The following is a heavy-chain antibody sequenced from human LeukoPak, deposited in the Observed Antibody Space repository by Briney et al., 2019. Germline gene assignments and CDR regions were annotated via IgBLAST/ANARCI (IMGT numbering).Heavy chain of an antibody. CDR1: GFTFSSYA. D-gene: IGHD6-19*01. CDR2: ISGNGGST. Sequence: GGSLRLSCAASGFTFSSYAMSWVRQAPGKGLEWVSTISGNGGSTYYADSVKGRFTISRDNSKNTLYLQMNSLRAEDTAVYYCAKVEGRYSSGWHDYWGQGTLVTVSS. CDR3: AKVEGRYSSGWHDY. J-gene: IGHJ4*02. V-gene: IGHV3-23*01.